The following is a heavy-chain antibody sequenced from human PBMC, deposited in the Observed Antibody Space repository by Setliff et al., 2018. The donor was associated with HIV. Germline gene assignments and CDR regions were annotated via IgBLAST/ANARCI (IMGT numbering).Heavy chain of an antibody. J-gene: IGHJ4*01. V-gene: IGHV3-23*01. CDR3: AKDGISGGAYPPYYFDY. CDR2: ISGSGGST. CDR1: GFTVSRND. Sequence: GESLKISCAASGFTVSRNDMSWVRQAPGKGLEWVSVISGSGGSTFYADSVKGRFTISRDNSKNTLYLQMNRLRVEDTAVYYCAKDGISGGAYPPYYFDYWGHGTLVTVSS. D-gene: IGHD2-15*01.